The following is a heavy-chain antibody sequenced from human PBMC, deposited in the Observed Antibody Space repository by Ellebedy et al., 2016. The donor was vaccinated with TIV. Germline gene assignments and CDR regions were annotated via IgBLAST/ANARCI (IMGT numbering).Heavy chain of an antibody. D-gene: IGHD6-19*01. Sequence: ASVKVSCXASGYTFTSYYMHWVRQAPGQGLEWMGIINPSGGSTTYAQKFQGRVTMTRDTSISTAYMELSRLRSDDTAVYYCARSRIAVAGSDAFDIWGQGTMVTVSS. CDR1: GYTFTSYY. V-gene: IGHV1-46*01. J-gene: IGHJ3*02. CDR2: INPSGGST. CDR3: ARSRIAVAGSDAFDI.